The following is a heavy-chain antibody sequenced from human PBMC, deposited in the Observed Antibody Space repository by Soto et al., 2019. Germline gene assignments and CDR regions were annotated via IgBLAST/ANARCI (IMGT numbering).Heavy chain of an antibody. CDR2: IYHSGST. D-gene: IGHD6-13*01. CDR1: GYSISSGYY. J-gene: IGHJ3*02. CDR3: ERDSSSWFLLDAFDI. Sequence: SETLSLTCAVSGYSISSGYYWGWIRQPPGKWLEWIGSIYHSGSTYYNPSLKSRVTISGDTSKNQFSLKLSSVTAADTAVYYCERDSSSWFLLDAFDIWGQGTMVTVSS. V-gene: IGHV4-38-2*02.